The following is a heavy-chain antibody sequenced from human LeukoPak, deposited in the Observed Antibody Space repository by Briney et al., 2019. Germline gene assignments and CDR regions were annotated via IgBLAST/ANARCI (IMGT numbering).Heavy chain of an antibody. J-gene: IGHJ6*03. CDR3: ARPPYYYGSGSYYFHYYYYMDV. Sequence: GGSLRLSCAASGFTFSSYLMHWVRQAPGKGLVWVPRINSDGSSTSYADSVKGRFTISRDNAKNTLYLQMNSLRAEDTAVYYCARPPYYYGSGSYYFHYYYYMDVWGKGTTVTVSS. V-gene: IGHV3-74*01. D-gene: IGHD3-10*01. CDR1: GFTFSSYL. CDR2: INSDGSST.